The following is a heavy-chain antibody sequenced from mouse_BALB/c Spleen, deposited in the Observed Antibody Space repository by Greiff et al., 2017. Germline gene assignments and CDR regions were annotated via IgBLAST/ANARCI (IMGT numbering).Heavy chain of an antibody. CDR3: ARRGFPYAMDY. CDR2: IYPYNGGT. CDR1: GYTFTDYN. Sequence: VHVKQSGPELVKPGASVKISCKASGYTFTDYNMHWVKQSHGKSLEWIGYIYPYNGGTGYNQKFKSKATLTVDNSSSTAYMELRSLTSEDSAVYYCARRGFPYAMDYWGQGTSVTVSS. V-gene: IGHV1S29*02. J-gene: IGHJ4*01.